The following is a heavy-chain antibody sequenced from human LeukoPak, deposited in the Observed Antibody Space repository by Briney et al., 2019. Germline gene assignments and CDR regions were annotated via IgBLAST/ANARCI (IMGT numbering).Heavy chain of an antibody. J-gene: IGHJ3*02. D-gene: IGHD2-21*01. CDR3: VRGQYSAFDI. CDR2: TYRGSS. CDR1: GDSVSGNIVA. Sequence: SQTLSLTCAVSGDSVSGNIVAWNWIRQSPSRGLEWLGRTYRGSSYYAPSMKSRISISPDTSKNQFSLHLNSVTPEDTAVYFCVRGQYSAFDIWGQGTLVTVSS. V-gene: IGHV6-1*01.